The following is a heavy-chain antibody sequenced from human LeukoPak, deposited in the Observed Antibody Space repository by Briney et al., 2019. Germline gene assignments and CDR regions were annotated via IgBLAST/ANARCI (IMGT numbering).Heavy chain of an antibody. CDR1: GGTFSSYA. Sequence: SVKVSCKASGGTFSSYAISWVRQAPGQGLELMGGIIPIFGTANYAQKFQGRVTITADESTSTAYMELSSLRSEDTAVYYCATSGGPYYYYYMDVWGKGTKVTVSS. J-gene: IGHJ6*03. D-gene: IGHD2-15*01. V-gene: IGHV1-69*01. CDR2: IIPIFGTA. CDR3: ATSGGPYYYYYMDV.